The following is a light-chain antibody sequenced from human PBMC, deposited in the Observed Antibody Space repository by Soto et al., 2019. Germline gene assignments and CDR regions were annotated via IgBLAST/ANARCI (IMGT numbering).Light chain of an antibody. Sequence: QPVLTQSPSASASLXASVKLTXTLSSGHSNYAIAWHQQQSEKGPRYLMKLNSDGSHSKGDGIPDRSSGSSSGAERYLTISSLQSEDEADYYCQTWGSGIVVFGGGTKLTVL. J-gene: IGLJ2*01. CDR1: SGHSNYA. V-gene: IGLV4-69*01. CDR2: LNSDGSH. CDR3: QTWGSGIVV.